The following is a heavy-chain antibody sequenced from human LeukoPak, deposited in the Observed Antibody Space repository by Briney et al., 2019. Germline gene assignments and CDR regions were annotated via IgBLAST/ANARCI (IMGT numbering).Heavy chain of an antibody. CDR1: GGSFSGYY. J-gene: IGHJ1*01. Sequence: PSETLSLTCAVYGGSFSGYYWSWIRQPPGKGLEWIGEINHSGSTNYNPSLKSRVTISVDTSKNQFSLKLSSVTAADTAVYYCASVVVAATENEYFQHWGQGTLVTVSS. D-gene: IGHD2-15*01. CDR3: ASVVVAATENEYFQH. V-gene: IGHV4-34*01. CDR2: INHSGST.